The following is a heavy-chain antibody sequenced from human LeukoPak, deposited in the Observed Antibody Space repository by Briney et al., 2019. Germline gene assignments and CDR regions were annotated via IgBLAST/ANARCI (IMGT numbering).Heavy chain of an antibody. CDR2: IRHDGSYQ. V-gene: IGHV3-30*02. CDR1: GFTFSSYG. D-gene: IGHD3-22*01. J-gene: IGHJ4*02. Sequence: GGSLRLSCAAFGFTFSSYGVHWVRQPPGKGLEWVAFIRHDGSYQQYADSVKGRVTVSIDNSKYMVYLQMNSLRTEDTAAYYCAKNRDSSDYPRDFDFWGQGTLVTVSS. CDR3: AKNRDSSDYPRDFDF.